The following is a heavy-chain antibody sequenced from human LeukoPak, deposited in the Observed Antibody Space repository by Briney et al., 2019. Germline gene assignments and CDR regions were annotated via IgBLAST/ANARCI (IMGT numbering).Heavy chain of an antibody. CDR3: AKGSQQLVWYNWFDP. J-gene: IGHJ5*02. V-gene: IGHV3-21*01. Sequence: GGSLRLSCAASGFTFSSYSMNWVRQAPGKGLEWVSSISSSSSYIYYADSVKGRFTISRDNSKNTLYLQMNSVRAEDTAVYYCAKGSQQLVWYNWFDPWGQGTLVTVSS. CDR1: GFTFSSYS. D-gene: IGHD6-13*01. CDR2: ISSSSSYI.